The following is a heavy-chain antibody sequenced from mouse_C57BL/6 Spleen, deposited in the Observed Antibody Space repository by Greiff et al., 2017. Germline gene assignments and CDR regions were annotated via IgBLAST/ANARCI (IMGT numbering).Heavy chain of an antibody. V-gene: IGHV5-6*01. D-gene: IGHD1-1*01. CDR3: ARFYGSSYDWYFDV. CDR2: ISSGGSYT. Sequence: EVQLQESGGDLVKPGGSLKLSCAASGFTFSSYGMSWVRQTPDKRLEWVATISSGGSYTYYPDSVKGRFTISRDNAKNTLYLQMSSLKSEDTAMYYCARFYGSSYDWYFDVWGTGTTVTVSS. CDR1: GFTFSSYG. J-gene: IGHJ1*03.